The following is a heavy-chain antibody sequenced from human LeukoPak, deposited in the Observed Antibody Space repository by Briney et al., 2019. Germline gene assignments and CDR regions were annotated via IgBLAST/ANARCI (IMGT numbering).Heavy chain of an antibody. D-gene: IGHD1-26*01. CDR2: IIPIFGTA. Sequence: GASVKVSCKASGGTFSSYAISWVRQAPGQGLEWMGGIIPIFGTANYAQKFQGRVTITADESTSTAYMELSSLRSEDTAVYYCARVSGVGANHGYFDYWGQGTLVTVSS. CDR3: ARVSGVGANHGYFDY. V-gene: IGHV1-69*13. J-gene: IGHJ4*02. CDR1: GGTFSSYA.